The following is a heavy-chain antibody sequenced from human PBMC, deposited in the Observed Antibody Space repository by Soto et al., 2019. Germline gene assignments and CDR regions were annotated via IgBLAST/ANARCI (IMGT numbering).Heavy chain of an antibody. D-gene: IGHD3-22*01. CDR2: IMPIFGSA. CDR3: ARQFDSDTSGYYYAY. V-gene: IGHV1-69*13. J-gene: IGHJ4*02. CDR1: GGTFSTNT. Sequence: SVKVCCKASGGTFSTNTISWVRQAPGQGLEWMGGIMPIFGSANYAQKFPGRVTITAEQYTRTVYIELSRLRSEDTAVYYCARQFDSDTSGYYYAYWGQGTLVTVYS.